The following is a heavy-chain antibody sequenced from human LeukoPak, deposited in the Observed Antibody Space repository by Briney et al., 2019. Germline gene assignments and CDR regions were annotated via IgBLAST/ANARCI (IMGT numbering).Heavy chain of an antibody. CDR1: VGSISSSSYY. CDR3: ARETDSGSYRGYFDY. V-gene: IGHV4-39*02. D-gene: IGHD1-26*01. CDR2: IYYSGST. J-gene: IGHJ4*02. Sequence: SETLSLTCTVSVGSISSSSYYWGWIRQPPGKGLEWIGSIYYSGSTYYNPSLKSLVTISVDTSKNQFSLKLSSVTAADTAVYYCARETDSGSYRGYFDYWGQGTLVTVSS.